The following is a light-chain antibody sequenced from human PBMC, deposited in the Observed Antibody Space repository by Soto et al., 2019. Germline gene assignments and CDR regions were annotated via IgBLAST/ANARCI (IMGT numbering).Light chain of an antibody. CDR1: QDISNF. CDR2: DAS. V-gene: IGKV1-33*01. Sequence: DIPMTQSPSSLSASVGDRVTITCQASQDISNFLNWYQQKPGTAPKLLIYDASNLETGGPSRFSGSGSGTDFTSTISSLQTDAIATYDYQQDDNLRPFTFGPGTKVYIK. J-gene: IGKJ3*01. CDR3: QQDDNLRPFT.